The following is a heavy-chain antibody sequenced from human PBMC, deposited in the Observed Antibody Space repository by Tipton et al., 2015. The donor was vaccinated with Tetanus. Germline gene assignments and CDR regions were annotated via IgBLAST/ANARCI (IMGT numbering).Heavy chain of an antibody. D-gene: IGHD2-2*01. J-gene: IGHJ6*03. V-gene: IGHV4-30-4*01. CDR2: IYFSGST. Sequence: TLSLTCSVSGDSIRSEDYYWGWIRQSPGKGLEWLGYIYFSGSTYNNPSLKSRVSISLDASKNQFSLSLNSVTAADSATYYCARLHCSSLSCDYYYHYYLDVCGTGTSVAVSS. CDR1: GDSIRSEDYY. CDR3: ARLHCSSLSCDYYYHYYLDV.